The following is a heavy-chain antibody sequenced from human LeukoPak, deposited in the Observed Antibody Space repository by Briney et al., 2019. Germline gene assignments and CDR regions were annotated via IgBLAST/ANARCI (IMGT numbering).Heavy chain of an antibody. J-gene: IGHJ5*02. CDR1: GGSISSYY. D-gene: IGHD3-3*01. CDR2: IYYSGST. CDR3: ARSYGDFWSGPIYNWFDP. V-gene: IGHV4-59*01. Sequence: SETLSLTCTVSGGSISSYYWSWIRQPPGKGLEWIGYIYYSGSTNYNPSLKSRVTISVDTSKNQFSLKLSSVTAADTAVYYCARSYGDFWSGPIYNWFDPWGQGTLVTVSS.